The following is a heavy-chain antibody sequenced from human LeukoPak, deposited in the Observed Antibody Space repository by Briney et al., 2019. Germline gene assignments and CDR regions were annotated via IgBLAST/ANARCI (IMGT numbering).Heavy chain of an antibody. V-gene: IGHV3-23*01. J-gene: IGHJ4*02. CDR3: AKDGIRYFDWSVGGYFDY. D-gene: IGHD3-9*01. CDR2: ISGSGGST. Sequence: GGTLRLSCAASGFTFSSYGMSWVRQAPGKGLEWVSAISGSGGSTYYADSVKGRFTISRDNSKNTLYLQMNSLRAEDTAVYYCAKDGIRYFDWSVGGYFDYWGQGTLVTVSS. CDR1: GFTFSSYG.